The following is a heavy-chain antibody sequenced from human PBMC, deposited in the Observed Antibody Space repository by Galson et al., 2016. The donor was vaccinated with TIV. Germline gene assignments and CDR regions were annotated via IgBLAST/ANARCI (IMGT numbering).Heavy chain of an antibody. Sequence: SLRLSCAASGFSVSDTYMIWVRQAPGKGLEWVSFIYSDDTTYYVDSVEGRFTVSRDFSTNALYLQMNRLRTEDTAVYYCFSMEFYQYLDVWGKGTTVTVSS. CDR2: IYSDDTT. CDR3: FSMEFYQYLDV. D-gene: IGHD1-1*01. CDR1: GFSVSDTY. J-gene: IGHJ6*03. V-gene: IGHV3-66*02.